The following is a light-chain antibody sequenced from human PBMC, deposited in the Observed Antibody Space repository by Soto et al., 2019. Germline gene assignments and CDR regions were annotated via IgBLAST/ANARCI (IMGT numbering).Light chain of an antibody. J-gene: IGKJ4*01. CDR1: QSVSSN. CDR3: QQYNNWPLT. V-gene: IGKV3-15*01. CDR2: GTS. Sequence: TMFLATLFVLQGEGATFSCRASQSVSSNLAWYQQKPGQAPRLLIYGTSTRATGIPARFSGSGSGTEFTLTISSLQSEDCAVYYCQQYNNWPLTFGGGTKADIK.